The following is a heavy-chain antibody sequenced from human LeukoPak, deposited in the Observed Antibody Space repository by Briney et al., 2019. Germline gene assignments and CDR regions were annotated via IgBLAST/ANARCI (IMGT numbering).Heavy chain of an antibody. V-gene: IGHV4-59*01. D-gene: IGHD5-24*01. CDR1: GDSISTYF. Sequence: SETLSLTCTLSGDSISTYFWSWIRQPPGKGLEWIGYISYSGSTNYKPSLKSRVTISVDTSKNQFSLKLSSVIAADTAVYYCARTQMGYFFDYWGQGTLVTVSS. CDR3: ARTQMGYFFDY. J-gene: IGHJ4*02. CDR2: ISYSGST.